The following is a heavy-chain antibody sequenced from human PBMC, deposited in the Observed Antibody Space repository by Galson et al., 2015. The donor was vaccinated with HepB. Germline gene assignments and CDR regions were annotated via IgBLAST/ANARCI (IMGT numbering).Heavy chain of an antibody. D-gene: IGHD4-17*01. V-gene: IGHV3-23*01. Sequence: SLRLSCAASGFTFSSYAMSWVRQAPGKGLEWVSAISGSGGSTYYADSVKGRFTISRDNSKNTLYLQMNSLRAEDTAVYYCAKGESKAGDPTEGWGQGTLVTVSS. J-gene: IGHJ4*02. CDR2: ISGSGGST. CDR1: GFTFSSYA. CDR3: AKGESKAGDPTEG.